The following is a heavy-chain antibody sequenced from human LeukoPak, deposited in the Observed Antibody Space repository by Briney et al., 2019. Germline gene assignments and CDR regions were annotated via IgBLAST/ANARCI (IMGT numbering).Heavy chain of an antibody. J-gene: IGHJ6*02. CDR2: IYYSGST. CDR3: ARRSATVTTLYYYYYGMDV. D-gene: IGHD4-17*01. Sequence: SQTLTLTCTVSGGSISSGGYYWSWIRQHPGKGLEWIGYIYYSGSTYYNPSLKSRVTISVDTSKNQFSLKLSSVTAADTAVYYCARRSATVTTLYYYYYGMDVWGQGTTVTVSS. CDR1: GGSISSGGYY. V-gene: IGHV4-31*03.